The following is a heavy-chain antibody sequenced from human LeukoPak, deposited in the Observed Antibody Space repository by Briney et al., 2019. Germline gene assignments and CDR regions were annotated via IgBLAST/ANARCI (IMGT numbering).Heavy chain of an antibody. V-gene: IGHV4-39*01. CDR2: IYYSGST. CDR3: ARHLRASGSFKNFDY. D-gene: IGHD3-10*01. J-gene: IGHJ4*02. Sequence: TSSETLSLTCTVSGDSISSSSYYWGWIRQPPGKGLEWIGSIYYSGSTYYNPSLKSRVTISVDTSKNQFSLKLSPVTAADTAVYYCARHLRASGSFKNFDYWGQGTLVTVSS. CDR1: GDSISSSSYY.